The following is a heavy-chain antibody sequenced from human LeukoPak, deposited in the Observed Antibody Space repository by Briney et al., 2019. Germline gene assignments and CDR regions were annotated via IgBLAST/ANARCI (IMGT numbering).Heavy chain of an antibody. CDR2: ISSSGSTI. CDR1: GFTFSSYE. J-gene: IGHJ5*02. D-gene: IGHD2-15*01. Sequence: GGSLRLSCAASGFTFSSYEMNWVRQAPGKGLEWVSYISSSGSTIYYAASVKGRFTISRDNAKNSLYLQMNSLRAEDTAVYYCAREKRDIVVVVAATGWFDPWGQGTLVTVSS. CDR3: AREKRDIVVVVAATGWFDP. V-gene: IGHV3-48*03.